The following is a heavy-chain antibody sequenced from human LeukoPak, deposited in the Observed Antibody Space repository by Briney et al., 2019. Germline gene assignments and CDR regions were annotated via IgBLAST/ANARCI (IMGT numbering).Heavy chain of an antibody. D-gene: IGHD3-22*01. Sequence: SETLFLTCTVSGGSISSSSYYWGWIRQPPGKGLEWIGSIYYSGSTYYNPSLKSRVTISVDTSKNQFSLKLSSVTAADTAVYYCARDMIVVDTISLERAFDIWGQGTMVTVSS. CDR1: GGSISSSSYY. CDR2: IYYSGST. V-gene: IGHV4-39*07. J-gene: IGHJ3*02. CDR3: ARDMIVVDTISLERAFDI.